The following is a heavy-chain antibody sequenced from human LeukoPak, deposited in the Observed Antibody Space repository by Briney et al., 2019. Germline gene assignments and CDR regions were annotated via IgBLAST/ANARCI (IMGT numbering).Heavy chain of an antibody. CDR3: ARDRGITTARGVPSWFDP. V-gene: IGHV4-61*02. Sequence: PSQTLSLTCTVSGGSINSDTYYWPWIRQPPGKGLEWIGRIYTTGSPNYNPSLKSRVTMSIDTSKNQFSLKLSSVSAADTAVYYCARDRGITTARGVPSWFDPWGQGTLVTVSS. CDR1: GGSINSDTYY. D-gene: IGHD3-10*01. J-gene: IGHJ5*02. CDR2: IYTTGSP.